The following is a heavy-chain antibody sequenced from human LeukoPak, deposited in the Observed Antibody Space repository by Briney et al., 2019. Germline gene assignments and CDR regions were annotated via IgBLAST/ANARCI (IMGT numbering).Heavy chain of an antibody. CDR1: GFTFSSYA. D-gene: IGHD6-13*01. Sequence: GRSLRLSCAASGFTFSSYAMHWVRQAPGKGLEWVAVISYDGSNKYYADSVKGRFTISRDNSKNTLYLQMNSLRAEDTAVYYCARDGAAAGTEAFDIWGQGTMVTVSS. CDR2: ISYDGSNK. V-gene: IGHV3-30-3*01. J-gene: IGHJ3*02. CDR3: ARDGAAAGTEAFDI.